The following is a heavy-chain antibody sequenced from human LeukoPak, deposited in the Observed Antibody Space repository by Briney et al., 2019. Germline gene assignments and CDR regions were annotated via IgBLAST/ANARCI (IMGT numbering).Heavy chain of an antibody. J-gene: IGHJ4*02. Sequence: GGSLRLSCAASGFTFSSYSMSWVRQAPGKGLECVSTIGGAGGSTYYADSVKGRFTISRDNSKNTLYLQMNSLRAEDTALYYCAKQTDSSAWYLGFDYWGQGTLVTVSS. D-gene: IGHD6-19*01. V-gene: IGHV3-23*01. CDR3: AKQTDSSAWYLGFDY. CDR2: IGGAGGST. CDR1: GFTFSSYS.